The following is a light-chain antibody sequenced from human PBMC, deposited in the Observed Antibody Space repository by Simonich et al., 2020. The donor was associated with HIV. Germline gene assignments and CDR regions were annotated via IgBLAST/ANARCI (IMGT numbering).Light chain of an antibody. CDR2: RPN. Sequence: QTVVTQEPSLSVSPGGTVTLTCGLHSGSVSTCYYGSWYQQTPGQAPRTLNYRPNTRSSGVPDRFSGSKSGNTASLTVSGLQAEDEADYYCSSYAGSNNYVFGTGTKVTVL. J-gene: IGLJ1*01. CDR3: SSYAGSNNYV. CDR1: SGSVSTCYY. V-gene: IGLV8-61*01.